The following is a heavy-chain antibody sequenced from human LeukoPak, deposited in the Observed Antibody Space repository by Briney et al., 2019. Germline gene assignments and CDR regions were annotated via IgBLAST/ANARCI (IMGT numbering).Heavy chain of an antibody. CDR1: GFTFSSYT. CDR3: VRGIEVVPAADNWFDP. D-gene: IGHD2-2*01. V-gene: IGHV3-21*01. CDR2: ISTSSIYI. Sequence: GGSLRLSCAASGFTFSSYTMNWVRQAPGKGLEWVSSISTSSIYIYYADSVKGRFTISRNNAKNSLYLQMNSLRAEDTAVYYCVRGIEVVPAADNWFDPWGQGTLVTVFS. J-gene: IGHJ5*02.